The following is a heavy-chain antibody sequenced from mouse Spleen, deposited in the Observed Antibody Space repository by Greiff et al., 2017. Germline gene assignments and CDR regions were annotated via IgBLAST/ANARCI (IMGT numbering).Heavy chain of an antibody. Sequence: QVQLQQPGAELVKPGASVKLSCKASGYTFTSYWMQWVKQRPGQGLEWIGEIDPSDSYPNYNQKFKGKATLTVDTSSSTAYMQLSSLTSEDSAVYYCAAYYSNSDYAMGYWGQGTSVTVSS. D-gene: IGHD2-5*01. V-gene: IGHV1-50*01. J-gene: IGHJ4*01. CDR2: IDPSDSYP. CDR3: AAYYSNSDYAMGY. CDR1: GYTFTSYW.